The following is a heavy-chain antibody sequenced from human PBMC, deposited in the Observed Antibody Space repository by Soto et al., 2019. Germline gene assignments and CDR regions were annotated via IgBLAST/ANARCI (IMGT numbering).Heavy chain of an antibody. D-gene: IGHD2-2*02. V-gene: IGHV3-33*01. CDR1: GFTFSSHG. J-gene: IGHJ6*02. CDR3: ARDLLRCSSTICYTGYYYYGMDV. Sequence: PGGSLRLSCAASGFTFSSHGIHWVRQAPGKGLEWVAVIWYDGSNKYYADSVKGRFTISRDNSKNTLYLQMNSLRAEDTAVYYCARDLLRCSSTICYTGYYYYGMDVWGQGTTVTVSS. CDR2: IWYDGSNK.